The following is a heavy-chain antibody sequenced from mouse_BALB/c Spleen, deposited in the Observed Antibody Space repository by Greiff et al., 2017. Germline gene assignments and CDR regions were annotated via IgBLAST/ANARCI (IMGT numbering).Heavy chain of an antibody. CDR1: GFSLTGYG. D-gene: IGHD1-1*01. CDR3: ARDRGSSYFDY. Sequence: QVQPKESGPGLVAPSQSLSITCTVSGFSLTGYGVNWVRQPPGKGLEWLGMIWGDGSTDYNSALKSRLSISKDNSKSQVFLKMNSLQTDDTARYYCARDRGSSYFDYWGQGTTLTVSS. V-gene: IGHV2-6-7*01. J-gene: IGHJ2*01. CDR2: IWGDGST.